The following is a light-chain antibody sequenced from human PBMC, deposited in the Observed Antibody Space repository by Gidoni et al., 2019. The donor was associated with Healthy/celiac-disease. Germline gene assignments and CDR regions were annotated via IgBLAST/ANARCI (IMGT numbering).Light chain of an antibody. V-gene: IGKV1-33*01. CDR3: QQYDNLLIT. Sequence: DIQMTESPSSLSASVGDRVTITFQASQDISNYLNWYQQKPGKATKLLIYDAYNLETGVQSRFCGSGSGTDFTFTISSLQPADIATYYCQQYDNLLITFGQGTRLEIQ. CDR1: QDISNY. J-gene: IGKJ5*01. CDR2: DAY.